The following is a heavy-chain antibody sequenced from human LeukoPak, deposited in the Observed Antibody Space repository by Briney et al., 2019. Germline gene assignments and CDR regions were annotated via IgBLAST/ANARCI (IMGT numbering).Heavy chain of an antibody. D-gene: IGHD2-21*01. V-gene: IGHV3-23*01. Sequence: GGSLRLSCAASGFTFSTYAMSWLRQAPGKGLEWVSAISTSGGGTYYADSVKGRLTISRDNSKNTLHLQMNSLRAEDTALYYCVRGYFNWFDPWGQGTLVTVSS. CDR2: ISTSGGGT. J-gene: IGHJ5*02. CDR3: VRGYFNWFDP. CDR1: GFTFSTYA.